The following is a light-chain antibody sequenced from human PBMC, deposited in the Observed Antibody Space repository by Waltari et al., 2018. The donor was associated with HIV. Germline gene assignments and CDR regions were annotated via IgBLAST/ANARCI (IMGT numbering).Light chain of an antibody. J-gene: IGKJ2*01. CDR2: TAS. CDR1: QTISTY. CDR3: QQSYSVPYT. Sequence: DIQVTQSPSSLSASLRDAVTIPCRSSQTISTYLNWYQQRPGKVPKLLIYTASNLETGVPSRFRGSRSGTDFTLTISSLQAEDFTTYYCQQSYSVPYTFGQGTKLEIK. V-gene: IGKV1-39*01.